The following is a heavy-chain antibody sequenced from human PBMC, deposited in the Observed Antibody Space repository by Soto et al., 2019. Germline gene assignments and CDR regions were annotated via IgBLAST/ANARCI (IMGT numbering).Heavy chain of an antibody. CDR1: GFSFGTFV. J-gene: IGHJ4*02. CDR2: ITDSGYTA. Sequence: PGGSLRLSCAASGFSFGTFVMTWFRQAPGGGLEWVASITDSGYTASYAETVEGRLTVSRDNSKNKLHLQMNDLRAEDTATYYCAKNGQWLATPPEAWGQGTLVTVSS. D-gene: IGHD6-19*01. CDR3: AKNGQWLATPPEA. V-gene: IGHV3-23*01.